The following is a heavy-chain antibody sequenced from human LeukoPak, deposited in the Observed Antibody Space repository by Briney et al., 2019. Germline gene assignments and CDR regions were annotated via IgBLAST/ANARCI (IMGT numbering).Heavy chain of an antibody. V-gene: IGHV1-18*01. D-gene: IGHD3-22*01. CDR2: ISAYNGNT. CDR1: GYTFTSYG. CDR3: ARISYYDSSGYYYVPFDY. Sequence: ASLKVSCEASGYTFTSYGISWVRQAPGQGLEWMGWISAYNGNTNYAQKLQGRVTMTTDTSTSTAYMELRSLRSDDTAVYYCARISYYDSSGYYYVPFDYWGQGTLVTISS. J-gene: IGHJ4*02.